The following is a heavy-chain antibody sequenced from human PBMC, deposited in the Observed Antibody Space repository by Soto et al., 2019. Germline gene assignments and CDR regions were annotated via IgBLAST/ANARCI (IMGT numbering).Heavy chain of an antibody. Sequence: ASVKVSCKASEYTFSSYTLHWVRQAPGQRPEWMGWINAGNGDSKYSQKFQGRVSISRDTSASTASMELSSLTSEDTAVYYCARELQGLYYFDYWGQGTLVTVSS. V-gene: IGHV1-3*01. CDR1: EYTFSSYT. J-gene: IGHJ4*02. CDR2: INAGNGDS. D-gene: IGHD4-4*01. CDR3: ARELQGLYYFDY.